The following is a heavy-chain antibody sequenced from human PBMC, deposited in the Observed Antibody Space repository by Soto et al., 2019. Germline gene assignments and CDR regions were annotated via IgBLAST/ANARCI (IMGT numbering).Heavy chain of an antibody. V-gene: IGHV3-30-3*01. CDR3: AREWLLMRAFDY. CDR1: GFTFSSYA. CDR2: ISYDGSNK. Sequence: QVQLVESGGGVVQPGRSLRLSCVASGFTFSSYAMHWVRQAPGKGLEWVAVISYDGSNKYYADSVKGRFTISRDNSKNTLYLQMNSLRAEDTAVYYCAREWLLMRAFDYWGQGTLVTVSS. J-gene: IGHJ4*02. D-gene: IGHD3-22*01.